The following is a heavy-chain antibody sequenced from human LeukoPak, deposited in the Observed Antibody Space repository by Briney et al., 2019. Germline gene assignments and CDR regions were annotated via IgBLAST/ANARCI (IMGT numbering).Heavy chain of an antibody. Sequence: SETLSLTCTVSGGSFSDYYWSWIRQPPGKGLEWIGYIYYSGGTNYNPALKSRVTMSVDASKYQFSLRLISVTAADTAVYFCARVAGWLWGGNYFDYWGQGTLVTVSS. D-gene: IGHD3-22*01. J-gene: IGHJ4*02. CDR1: GGSFSDYY. V-gene: IGHV4-59*01. CDR3: ARVAGWLWGGNYFDY. CDR2: IYYSGGT.